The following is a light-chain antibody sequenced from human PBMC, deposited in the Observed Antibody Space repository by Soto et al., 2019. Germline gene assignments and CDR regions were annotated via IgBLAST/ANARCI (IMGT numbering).Light chain of an antibody. V-gene: IGKV3-11*01. J-gene: IGKJ1*01. CDR1: QFLSSY. CDR2: DTS. CDR3: QQYGSSPRWT. Sequence: EVVLTQSPATLSLAPGERATLSCRASQFLSSYLAWYPQKPGQPPRLLIYDTSNRATGIPARFSGSRSGKDFTLTISSLEAEDFAVYYWQQYGSSPRWTFGQGTKVDIK.